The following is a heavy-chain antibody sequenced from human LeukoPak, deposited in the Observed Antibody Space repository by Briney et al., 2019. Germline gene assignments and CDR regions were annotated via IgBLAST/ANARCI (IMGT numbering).Heavy chain of an antibody. CDR2: ISYDGSNQ. J-gene: IGHJ2*01. CDR1: GFTFSNYG. D-gene: IGHD6-19*01. CDR3: AKDRSGLNWYFDL. Sequence: PGRSLRLSRVASGFTFSNYGMHWVRQAPGKGLEWVAIISYDGSNQHYKDSVKGRFTISRDNSKNTLYLQMNSLRAEDTAVYYCAKDRSGLNWYFDLWGRGTLVTVSS. V-gene: IGHV3-30*18.